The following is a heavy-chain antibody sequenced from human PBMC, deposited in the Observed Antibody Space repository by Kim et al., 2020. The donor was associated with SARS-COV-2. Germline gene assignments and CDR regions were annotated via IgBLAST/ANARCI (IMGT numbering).Heavy chain of an antibody. J-gene: IGHJ3*02. Sequence: SETLSLTCTVSGGSISSGGYYWSWIRQHPGKGLEWIGYIYYSGSTYYNPSHKSRVTISVDTSKNQFSLKLSSVTAADTAVFYCASDGRGGYKLNHDAFDIWGPGTMVTVSS. V-gene: IGHV4-31*03. CDR2: IYYSGST. CDR3: ASDGRGGYKLNHDAFDI. D-gene: IGHD3-22*01. CDR1: GGSISSGGYY.